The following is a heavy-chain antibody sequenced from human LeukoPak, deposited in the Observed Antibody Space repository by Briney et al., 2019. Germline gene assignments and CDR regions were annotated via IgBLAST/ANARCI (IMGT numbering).Heavy chain of an antibody. CDR3: ARGGRYFDY. J-gene: IGHJ4*02. D-gene: IGHD3-9*01. CDR1: GGSISSYY. CDR2: TSCSGTT. V-gene: IGHV4-59*01. Sequence: SETLSLTCTVSGGSISSYYWSWIRQPPGKGLEWIGYTSCSGTTNYNPSLKSRVTISIDTSKNQFSLKLSSVTAADTAMYYCARGGRYFDYWGQGTLVTVSS.